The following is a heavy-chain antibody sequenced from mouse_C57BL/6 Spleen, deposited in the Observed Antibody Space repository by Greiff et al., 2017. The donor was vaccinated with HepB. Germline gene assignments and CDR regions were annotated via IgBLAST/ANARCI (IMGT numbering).Heavy chain of an antibody. CDR3: ARPGLLLYFDY. J-gene: IGHJ2*01. CDR2: INPNNGGT. D-gene: IGHD2-3*01. CDR1: GYTFTDYY. Sequence: EVQLQQSGPELVKPGASVKISCKASGYTFTDYYMNWVKQSHGKSLEWIGDINPNNGGTSYNQKFKGKATLTVDKSSSTADMERRSLPSEDSAVYYCARPGLLLYFDYWGQGTTLTVSS. V-gene: IGHV1-26*01.